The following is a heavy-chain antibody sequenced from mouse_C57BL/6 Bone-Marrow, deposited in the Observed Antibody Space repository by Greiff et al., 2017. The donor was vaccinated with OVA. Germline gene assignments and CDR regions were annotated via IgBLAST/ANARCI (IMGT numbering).Heavy chain of an antibody. V-gene: IGHV5-15*01. Sequence: EVQGVESGGGLVQPGGSLKLSCAASGFTFSDYGMAWVRQAPRKGPEWVAFISNLAYSIYYADTVTGRFTMSRENTKNTLYLEMSRLRSEDTAMYYCARHSSGYYYAMDYWGQGTSVTVSS. CDR3: ARHSSGYYYAMDY. D-gene: IGHD3-2*02. J-gene: IGHJ4*01. CDR1: GFTFSDYG. CDR2: ISNLAYSI.